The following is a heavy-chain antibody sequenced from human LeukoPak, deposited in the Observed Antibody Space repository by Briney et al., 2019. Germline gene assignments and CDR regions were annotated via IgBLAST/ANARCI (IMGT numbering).Heavy chain of an antibody. V-gene: IGHV3-21*01. CDR1: GFTFSSYS. D-gene: IGHD2-15*01. CDR2: ISSSSSYI. CDR3: ARDFYCSGGSCYPGDAFDI. Sequence: GGSLRLSCAASGFTFSSYSMNWVRQAPGKGLEWVSSISSSSSYIYYADSVKGRFTISRDNAKNSLYLQMNSLRAEDTAVYYCARDFYCSGGSCYPGDAFDIWGQGTMVTVSS. J-gene: IGHJ3*02.